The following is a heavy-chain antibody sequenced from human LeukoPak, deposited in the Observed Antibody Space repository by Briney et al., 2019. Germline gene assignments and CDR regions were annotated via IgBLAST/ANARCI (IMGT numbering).Heavy chain of an antibody. J-gene: IGHJ6*02. CDR3: ARDRSPEGYYDSSHWDYYHGMDV. Sequence: SETLSLTCTVSGGSISNHYWSWIRQPPGKGLEWIGYIYYSGSTNYNPSLKSRVTISVDTSKNQFSLNLSSVTAADTAMYYCARDRSPEGYYDSSHWDYYHGMDVWGQGTTVTVSS. CDR2: IYYSGST. D-gene: IGHD3-22*01. V-gene: IGHV4-59*11. CDR1: GGSISNHY.